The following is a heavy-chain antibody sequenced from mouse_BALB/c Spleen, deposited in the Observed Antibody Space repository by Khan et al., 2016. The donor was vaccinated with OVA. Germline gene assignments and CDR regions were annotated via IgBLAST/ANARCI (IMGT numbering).Heavy chain of an antibody. CDR1: GFSLSRYS. CDR2: IWVGGSA. J-gene: IGHJ1*01. V-gene: IGHV2-6-4*01. CDR3: ARNRDGGSYRYFDV. D-gene: IGHD3-3*01. Sequence: QVQLNQSGPGLVAPSQSLSITCTVSGFSLSRYSVHWVRQPPGKGLEWLGMIWVGGSADYNSALKSRLSISKDNSKSQVFLKMNSLQTDDTAMYXCARNRDGGSYRYFDVWGAGTTVTVSS.